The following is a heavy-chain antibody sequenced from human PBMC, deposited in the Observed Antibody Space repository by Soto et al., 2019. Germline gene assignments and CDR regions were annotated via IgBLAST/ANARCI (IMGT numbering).Heavy chain of an antibody. CDR3: ASSSLYGMDG. CDR1: GGSISSGYYY. J-gene: IGHJ6*02. CDR2: IYYSGNT. Sequence: SETLSLTCSVSGGSISSGYYYWSWIRQPPGKGLEWIGNIYYSGNTYYNPSLKSRLIISIDTSNNQFSLEVGSVTAADTAVYYCASSSLYGMDGWGQGTTVTVSS. V-gene: IGHV4-30-4*01.